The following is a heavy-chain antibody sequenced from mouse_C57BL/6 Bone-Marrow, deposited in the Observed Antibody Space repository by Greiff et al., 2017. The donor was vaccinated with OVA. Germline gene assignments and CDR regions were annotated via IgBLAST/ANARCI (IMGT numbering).Heavy chain of an antibody. Sequence: QVQLQQSGAELVRPGASVTLSCKASGYTFTDYEMHWVKQTPVHGLEWIGAIDPETGGTAYNQKFKGKAILTADKSSSTAYMELSSLTSEDSAVYYCTNPKSYDDAAYCYFDVWGTGTTVTVSS. CDR2: IDPETGGT. V-gene: IGHV1-15*01. D-gene: IGHD2-4*01. J-gene: IGHJ1*03. CDR1: GYTFTDYE. CDR3: TNPKSYDDAAYCYFDV.